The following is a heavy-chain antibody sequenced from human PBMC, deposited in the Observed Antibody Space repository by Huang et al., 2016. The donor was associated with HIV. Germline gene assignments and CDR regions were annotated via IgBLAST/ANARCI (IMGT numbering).Heavy chain of an antibody. J-gene: IGHJ4*02. Sequence: QLQLQESGPGQVKPSETLSLTCTVSGDFISSTNYYWGWIRQSPGKGLEWVGSVYQSGSTNYNPSLKSRVTLSVDTSRNQFSLRLNSVTAADTAAYYCASQHIGAAATWFWGRGTQVAVSS. CDR3: ASQHIGAAATWF. V-gene: IGHV4-39*01. CDR2: VYQSGST. CDR1: GDFISSTNYY. D-gene: IGHD6-13*01.